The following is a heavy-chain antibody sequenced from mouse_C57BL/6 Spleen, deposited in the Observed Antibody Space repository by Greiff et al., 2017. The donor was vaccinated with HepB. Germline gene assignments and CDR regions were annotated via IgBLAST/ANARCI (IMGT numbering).Heavy chain of an antibody. CDR1: GFTFSSYA. D-gene: IGHD1-1*01. Sequence: EVQRVESGGGLVKPGGSLKLSCAASGFTFSSYAMSWVRQTPEKRLEWVATISDGGSYTYYPDNVKGRFTISSDNAKNNLYLQMSHLKSEDTAMYYCARDPIYGSSLYYLDYWGQGTTLTVSA. CDR3: ARDPIYGSSLYYLDY. CDR2: ISDGGSYT. J-gene: IGHJ2*01. V-gene: IGHV5-4*01.